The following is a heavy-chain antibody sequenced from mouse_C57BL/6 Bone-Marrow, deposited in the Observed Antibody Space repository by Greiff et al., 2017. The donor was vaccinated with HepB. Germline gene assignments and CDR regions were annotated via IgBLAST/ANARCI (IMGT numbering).Heavy chain of an antibody. CDR3: ASRDYYGSWAY. Sequence: EVQLQQSGPELVKPGASVKIPCKASGYTFTDYNMDWVKQSHGKSLEWIGDINPNNGGTIYNQKFKGKATLTVDKSSSTAYMELRSLTAEDTAVYYCASRDYYGSWAYWGQGTLVTVSA. CDR2: INPNNGGT. J-gene: IGHJ3*01. D-gene: IGHD1-1*01. V-gene: IGHV1-18*01. CDR1: GYTFTDYN.